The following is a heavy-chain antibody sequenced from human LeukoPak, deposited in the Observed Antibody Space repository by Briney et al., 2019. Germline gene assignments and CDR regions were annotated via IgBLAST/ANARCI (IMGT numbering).Heavy chain of an antibody. J-gene: IGHJ4*02. D-gene: IGHD3-22*01. V-gene: IGHV3-30*03. CDR3: ARSHPSDTSGWSNPYFDK. CDR1: GFTFSSYG. CDR2: ISYDGSNK. Sequence: GGSLRLSCAASGFTFSSYGMHWVRQAPGKGLEWVAVISYDGSNKYYADSVKGRFTISRDNSKDSLYLQMNSLRAEDTAVYYCARSHPSDTSGWSNPYFDKWGQGTLVTVSS.